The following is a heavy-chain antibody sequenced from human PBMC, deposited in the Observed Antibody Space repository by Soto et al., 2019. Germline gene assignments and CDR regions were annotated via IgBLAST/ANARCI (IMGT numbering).Heavy chain of an antibody. CDR2: INPRGGDS. J-gene: IGHJ6*02. Sequence: AAVKVSCKASGYRFVDYYIHWVRQAPGQGLEGMGIINPRGGDSRYAQKFQGRVTVTMDTSTSTVYMDLRSLTSEDTAVYYCARVHCGGDCRPGEWFYYYGMDVWGQGTTVTVSS. CDR1: GYRFVDYY. D-gene: IGHD2-21*02. CDR3: ARVHCGGDCRPGEWFYYYGMDV. V-gene: IGHV1-46*01.